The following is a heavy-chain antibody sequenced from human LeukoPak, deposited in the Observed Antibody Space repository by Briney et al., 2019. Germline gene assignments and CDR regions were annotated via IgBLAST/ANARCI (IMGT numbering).Heavy chain of an antibody. V-gene: IGHV3-33*03. Sequence: PGGSLRLSCAASGFTFSNYGMYWVRQAPGKGLEWVAVIWSDGTNRLHANSVKGRFTISRDNAKNSLYLQMNSLRAEDTAVYYCARFGSRGHVYWGQGTLVTVSS. CDR2: IWSDGTNR. J-gene: IGHJ4*02. CDR3: ARFGSRGHVY. CDR1: GFTFSNYG. D-gene: IGHD3-16*01.